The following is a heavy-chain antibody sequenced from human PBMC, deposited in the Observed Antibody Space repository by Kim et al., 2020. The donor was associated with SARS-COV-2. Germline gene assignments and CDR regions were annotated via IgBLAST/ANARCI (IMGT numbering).Heavy chain of an antibody. CDR1: GYSFTSYW. J-gene: IGHJ5*02. D-gene: IGHD3-3*01. CDR2: IYPGDSDT. CDR3: ARQGEYYDFWSGYYRNWFDP. V-gene: IGHV5-51*01. Sequence: GESLKISCKGSGYSFTSYWIGWVRQMPGKGLEWMGIIYPGDSDTRYSPSFQGQVTISADKSISTAYLQWSSLKASDTAMDYCARQGEYYDFWSGYYRNWFDPWGQGTLVTVSS.